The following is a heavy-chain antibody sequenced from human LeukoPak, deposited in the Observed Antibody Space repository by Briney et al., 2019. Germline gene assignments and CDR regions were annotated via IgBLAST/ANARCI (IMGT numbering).Heavy chain of an antibody. Sequence: PSETLSLTCTASGGSISSSSYYWGWIRQPPGKGLEWIGSFYYSGSTYYNPSLKSRVTISVDTSKNQFSLKLSSVTAADTAVYYCARGSWTVGYWGQGTLVTVSS. CDR1: GGSISSSSYY. D-gene: IGHD6-13*01. V-gene: IGHV4-39*07. J-gene: IGHJ4*02. CDR2: FYYSGST. CDR3: ARGSWTVGY.